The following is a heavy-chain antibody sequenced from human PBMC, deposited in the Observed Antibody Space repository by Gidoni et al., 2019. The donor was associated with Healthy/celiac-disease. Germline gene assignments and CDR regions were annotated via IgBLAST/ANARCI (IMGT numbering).Heavy chain of an antibody. D-gene: IGHD2-2*01. V-gene: IGHV1-46*01. Sequence: QVQLVQSGAEVKKPGASVMVSCKASGYTFTSHSMHWVRQAPGQRLEWMGIINPSGGSKSYEQKVQGRVTMTRDTSTSTVYMELSSLRSEDTAVYYCARVMRDIVVVPAASSKLPKKYYYYGMDVWGQGTTVTVSS. CDR2: INPSGGSK. J-gene: IGHJ6*02. CDR1: GYTFTSHS. CDR3: ARVMRDIVVVPAASSKLPKKYYYYGMDV.